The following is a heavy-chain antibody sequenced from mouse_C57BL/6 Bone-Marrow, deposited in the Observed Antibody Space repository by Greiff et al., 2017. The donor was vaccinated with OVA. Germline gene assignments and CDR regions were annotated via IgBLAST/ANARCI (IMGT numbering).Heavy chain of an antibody. CDR2: IDPEDGDT. V-gene: IGHV14-1*01. CDR1: GFNIKDYY. CDR3: TTNMVTTGFAY. J-gene: IGHJ3*01. Sequence: EVQLQQSGAELVRPGASVKLSCTASGFNIKDYYMHWVKQRPEQGLEWIGRIDPEDGDTEYAPKFQGKATMTADTSSNPAYLQLSSLTAEDSAVYCCTTNMVTTGFAYWGQGTLVTVSA. D-gene: IGHD2-2*01.